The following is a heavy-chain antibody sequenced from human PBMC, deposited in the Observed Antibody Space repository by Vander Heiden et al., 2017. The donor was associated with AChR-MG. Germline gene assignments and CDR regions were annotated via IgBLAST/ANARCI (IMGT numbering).Heavy chain of an antibody. CDR3: ARNQVDAFDI. CDR2: IYYSGST. V-gene: IGHV4-39*01. CDR1: GGSISSSSYY. Sequence: QLQLQESGPGLVKPSETLSLTCTVSGGSISSSSYYWGWIRQPPGKGLEWIGSIYYSGSTYYNPSLKSRVTISVDTSKNQFSLKMSSVTAADTAVYYCARNQVDAFDIWGQGTMVTVSS. J-gene: IGHJ3*02.